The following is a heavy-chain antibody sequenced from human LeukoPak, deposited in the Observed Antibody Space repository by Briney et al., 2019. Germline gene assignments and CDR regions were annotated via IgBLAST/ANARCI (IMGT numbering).Heavy chain of an antibody. CDR3: ARAIAAAGSFNWFDP. CDR1: GGSISSHY. CDR2: IYYSGST. J-gene: IGHJ5*02. D-gene: IGHD6-13*01. V-gene: IGHV4-59*11. Sequence: SETLSLTCTVSGGSISSHYWRWIRHPPGKGLEWIGYIYYSGSTNYNPSLKSRVTISVDTSKNQFSLKLSSVTAADTAVYYCARAIAAAGSFNWFDPWGQGTLVTVSS.